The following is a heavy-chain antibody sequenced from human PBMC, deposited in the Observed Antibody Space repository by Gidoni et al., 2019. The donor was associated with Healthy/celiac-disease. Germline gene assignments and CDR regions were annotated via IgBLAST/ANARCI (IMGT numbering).Heavy chain of an antibody. CDR1: GQTFTSYG. D-gene: IGHD5-18*01. CDR2: ISAYNGTT. V-gene: IGHV1-18*04. CDR3: ARDGSSYGYFDY. J-gene: IGHJ4*02. Sequence: QVQLVQPGAEGKKPGASVMLCCKASGQTFTSYGISWLRQAPGQGLEWMGWISAYNGTTNYAQKLQGRVTMTTDTSTSTACMELRGLRSDDSAVYYCARDGSSYGYFDYWGQGTLVTVSS.